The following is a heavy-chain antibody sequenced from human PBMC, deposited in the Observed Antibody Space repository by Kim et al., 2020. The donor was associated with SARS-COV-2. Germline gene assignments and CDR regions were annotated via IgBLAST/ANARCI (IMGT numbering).Heavy chain of an antibody. CDR3: VRGVPWQADL. D-gene: IGHD5-12*01. Sequence: GGSLGLSCVVSGFTFSNFEMNWVRQAPGKGPEWVSYISGGGNTIYSSDSVKGRFTISRDNAKNSLYLQMSSLRAEDAAVYYCVRGVPWQADLWGQGTLVTVSS. V-gene: IGHV3-48*03. J-gene: IGHJ5*02. CDR2: ISGGGNTI. CDR1: GFTFSNFE.